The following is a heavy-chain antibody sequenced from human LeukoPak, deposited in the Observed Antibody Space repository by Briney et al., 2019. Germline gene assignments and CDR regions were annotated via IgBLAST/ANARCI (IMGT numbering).Heavy chain of an antibody. CDR3: ARSQCTSTSCFSIAFDL. CDR1: GFTFSNYW. V-gene: IGHV3-74*01. D-gene: IGHD2-2*01. CDR2: INSDGSST. Sequence: PGGSLRLSCAASGFTFSNYWMHWVRQAPGKGLVWVSRINSDGSSTYYADSVKGRFTTSRDNAKNTLNLQMNSLRAEDTAVYYCARSQCTSTSCFSIAFDLWGQGTMVTVSS. J-gene: IGHJ3*01.